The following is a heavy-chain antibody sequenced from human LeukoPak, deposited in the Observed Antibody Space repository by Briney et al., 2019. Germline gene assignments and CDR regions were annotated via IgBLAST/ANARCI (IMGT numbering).Heavy chain of an antibody. CDR2: IVVGSGNT. CDR3: ATDDVTTGTKTALGY. D-gene: IGHD1-1*01. V-gene: IGHV1-58*01. J-gene: IGHJ4*02. CDR1: GFTFTSSA. Sequence: GASVKVSCKASGFTFTSSAVQWVRQARGQGLEWIVWIVVGSGNTNYAQKFQERVTINRDMSTSTAYMELGSLRSEDTAVYYCATDDVTTGTKTALGYWGQGTLVTVSS.